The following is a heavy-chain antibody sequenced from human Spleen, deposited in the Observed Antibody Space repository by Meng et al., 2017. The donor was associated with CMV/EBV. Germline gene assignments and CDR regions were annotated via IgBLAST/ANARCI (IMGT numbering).Heavy chain of an antibody. J-gene: IGHJ5*02. V-gene: IGHV1-2*06. CDR2: INPNSGGT. Sequence: SCKASGYTFTGYYMHWVRQAPGQGLEWMGRINPNSGGTNYAQKFQGRVTMTRDTSISTAYKELSRLRSDDTAVYYCARIMVRGILISWGQGTLVTVSS. CDR1: GYTFTGYY. CDR3: ARIMVRGILIS. D-gene: IGHD3-10*01.